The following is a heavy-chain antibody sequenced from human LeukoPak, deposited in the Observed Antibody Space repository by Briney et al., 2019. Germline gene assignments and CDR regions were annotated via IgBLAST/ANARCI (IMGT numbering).Heavy chain of an antibody. V-gene: IGHV3-48*04. J-gene: IGHJ4*02. Sequence: PGGSLRLSCAASGFTFSSYSMNWVRQAPGKGLEWVSFISSSGSTIYYADSVKGRFTISRDNAENSLSLQMTSLRAEDTAVYYCARDPRGGDYWGQGTLVTVSS. CDR1: GFTFSSYS. D-gene: IGHD3-16*01. CDR2: ISSSGSTI. CDR3: ARDPRGGDY.